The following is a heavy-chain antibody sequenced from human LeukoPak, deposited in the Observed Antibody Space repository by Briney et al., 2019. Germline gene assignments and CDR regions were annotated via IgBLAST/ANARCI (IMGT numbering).Heavy chain of an antibody. D-gene: IGHD2/OR15-2a*01. CDR2: INHSGST. Sequence: SETLSLTCAVYGGSFSGYYWSWIRQPPGKGLEWIGEINHSGSTNYNPSLKSRVTISVDTSKNQFSLKLSSVTAADTAVYYCARHSISREDFDYWGQGTLVTVSS. CDR1: GGSFSGYY. CDR3: ARHSISREDFDY. V-gene: IGHV4-34*01. J-gene: IGHJ4*02.